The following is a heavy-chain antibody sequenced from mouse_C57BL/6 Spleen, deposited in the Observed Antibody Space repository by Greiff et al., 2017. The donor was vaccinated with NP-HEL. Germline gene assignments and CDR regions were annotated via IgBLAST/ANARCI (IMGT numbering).Heavy chain of an antibody. V-gene: IGHV1-72*01. CDR1: GYTFTSYW. CDR3: ARNYYDYDDGLGDY. J-gene: IGHJ4*01. Sequence: VHVKQPGAELVKPGASVKLSCKASGYTFTSYWMHWVKQRPGRGLEWIGRIDPNSGGTKYNEKFKSKATLTVDKPSSTAYMQLSSLTSEDSAVYYCARNYYDYDDGLGDYWGQGTSVTVSS. CDR2: IDPNSGGT. D-gene: IGHD2-4*01.